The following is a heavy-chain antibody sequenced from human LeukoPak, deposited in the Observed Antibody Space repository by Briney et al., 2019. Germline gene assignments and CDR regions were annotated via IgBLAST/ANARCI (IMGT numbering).Heavy chain of an antibody. CDR3: ARGRLGIVTRGPDY. CDR1: GPSISNYF. D-gene: IGHD2/OR15-2a*01. Sequence: SDTLSLTCTVSGPSISNYFWSWLRQPAGKGLDWIGRIYASGSTSYNPSLKSRVTMSVDTSKNQFSLELNSVTPADTAVYYCARGRLGIVTRGPDYWGQGTLVTVSS. J-gene: IGHJ4*02. CDR2: IYASGST. V-gene: IGHV4-4*07.